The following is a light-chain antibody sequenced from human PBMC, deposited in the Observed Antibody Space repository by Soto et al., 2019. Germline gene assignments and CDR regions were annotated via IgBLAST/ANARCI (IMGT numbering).Light chain of an antibody. J-gene: IGLJ1*01. CDR1: SSHVGGYNY. CDR3: SSYAGSNTDYV. V-gene: IGLV2-8*01. Sequence: QSALTQPASVSGSPGQSITISCTGTSSHVGGYNYVSWYQQHPGKVPKLMIYEVNKRPSGVPDRFSGSKSGNTASLTVSGLQAEDEADYYCSSYAGSNTDYVFGTGTKLTVL. CDR2: EVN.